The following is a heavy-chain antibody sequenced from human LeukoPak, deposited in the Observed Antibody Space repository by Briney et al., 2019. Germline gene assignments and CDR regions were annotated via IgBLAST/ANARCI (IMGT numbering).Heavy chain of an antibody. Sequence: ASVKVSCKASGYTFTGYYMHWVRRAPGQGLEWMGWINPNSGGTNYAQKFQGRVTMARDTSISTAYMELSRLRSDDTAVYYCARGRYYGSGSPFDYWGQGTLVTVSS. D-gene: IGHD3-10*01. J-gene: IGHJ4*02. CDR3: ARGRYYGSGSPFDY. V-gene: IGHV1-2*02. CDR2: INPNSGGT. CDR1: GYTFTGYY.